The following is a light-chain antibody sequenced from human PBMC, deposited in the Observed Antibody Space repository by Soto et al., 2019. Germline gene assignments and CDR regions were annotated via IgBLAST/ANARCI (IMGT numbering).Light chain of an antibody. CDR1: RSDVGGYNF. CDR2: EVR. Sequence: QSALTQPASVSGSPGQSITISCTGTRSDVGGYNFVSWYQQFPGKAPKLMIYEVRNRPSGISNRFSGSKSGNTASLTISGLQAEDEADYYCSSYTSSDTLEVFGTGTKVTVL. J-gene: IGLJ1*01. V-gene: IGLV2-14*01. CDR3: SSYTSSDTLEV.